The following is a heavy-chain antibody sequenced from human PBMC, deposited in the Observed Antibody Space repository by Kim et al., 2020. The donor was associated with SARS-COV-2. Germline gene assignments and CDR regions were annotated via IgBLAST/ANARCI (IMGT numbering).Heavy chain of an antibody. CDR3: ASAIQYYYDSSGYLPHDAFDI. D-gene: IGHD3-22*01. CDR1: GGTFSSYA. J-gene: IGHJ3*02. V-gene: IGHV1-69*13. CDR2: IIPIFGTA. Sequence: SVKVSCKASGGTFSSYAISWVRQAPGQGLEWMGGIIPIFGTANYAQKFQGRVTITADESTSTAYMELSSLRSEDTAVYYCASAIQYYYDSSGYLPHDAFDIWGQGTMVTVSS.